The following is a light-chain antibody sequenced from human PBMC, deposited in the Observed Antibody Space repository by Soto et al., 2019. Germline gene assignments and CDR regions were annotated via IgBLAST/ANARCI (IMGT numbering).Light chain of an antibody. Sequence: EIVLTQSPGTLSLSPGERATLSCRASQSVSSSYLTWYQQKPGQAPRLLIYGASSRATGIPDRFSGSGSGTDFTLTISSLEPEDFAVYYCQHYSSSSWTFGQGTKVEIK. CDR2: GAS. J-gene: IGKJ1*01. CDR3: QHYSSSSWT. V-gene: IGKV3-20*01. CDR1: QSVSSSY.